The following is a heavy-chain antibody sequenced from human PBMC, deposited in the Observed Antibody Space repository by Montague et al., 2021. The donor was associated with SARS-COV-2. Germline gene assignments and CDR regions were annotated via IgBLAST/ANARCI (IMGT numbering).Heavy chain of an antibody. CDR2: VDWSSGFF. J-gene: IGHJ4*02. CDR1: GFPFDDYA. V-gene: IGHV3-9*01. Sequence: SLRLSCAASGFPFDDYALHWFRQAPGAGLEWVAGVDWSSGFFAYADSVRGRFTISRDNAKNSLYLQMNSLKVEDTALYYCAKAPWGSDWYYFDYWGQGTLVTVSS. D-gene: IGHD3-9*01. CDR3: AKAPWGSDWYYFDY.